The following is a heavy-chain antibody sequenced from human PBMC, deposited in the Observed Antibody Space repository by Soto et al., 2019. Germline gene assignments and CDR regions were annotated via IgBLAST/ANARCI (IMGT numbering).Heavy chain of an antibody. J-gene: IGHJ6*02. CDR2: ISWDGGST. CDR1: GFTFDDYT. D-gene: IGHD5-18*01. CDR3: AKAKYSYGRYYHGMDV. V-gene: IGHV3-43*01. Sequence: GGSLRLSCAASGFTFDDYTMHWVRQAPGKGLEWVSLISWDGGSTYYADSVKGRFTISRDNSKNSLYLQMNSLRTEDTALYYCAKAKYSYGRYYHGMDVWGQGTTVTVSS.